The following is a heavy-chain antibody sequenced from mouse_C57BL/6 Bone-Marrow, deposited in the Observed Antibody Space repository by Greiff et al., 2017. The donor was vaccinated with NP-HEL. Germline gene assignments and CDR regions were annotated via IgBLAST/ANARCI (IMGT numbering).Heavy chain of an antibody. CDR1: GFSLTSYG. J-gene: IGHJ4*01. CDR3: ARNPHDGYGSSYDSMDY. Sequence: QVQLKQSGPGLVQPSQSLSITCTVSGFSLTSYGVHWVRQSPGKGLEWLGVIWSGGSTDYNAAFISRLSISKDNSKSQVFFKMNSLQADDTAIYYCARNPHDGYGSSYDSMDYWGEGTSVTVSS. D-gene: IGHD1-1*01. CDR2: IWSGGST. V-gene: IGHV2-2*01.